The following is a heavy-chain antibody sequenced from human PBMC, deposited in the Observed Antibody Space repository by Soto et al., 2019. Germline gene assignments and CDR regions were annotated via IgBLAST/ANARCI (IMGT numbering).Heavy chain of an antibody. J-gene: IGHJ6*03. CDR1: SGSISSSNW. CDR3: ARSPLLTPAGPGSTYYYYMDV. D-gene: IGHD3-10*01. V-gene: IGHV4-4*02. CDR2: IHHTGNT. Sequence: SETLSLSCAVSSGSISSSNWWAWVRQPPGKGLEWIAEIHHTGNTNYNPSLKSRLAISADKSKNQVSLKLSSVTAADTAVYYCARSPLLTPAGPGSTYYYYMDVWGIGTTVTVSS.